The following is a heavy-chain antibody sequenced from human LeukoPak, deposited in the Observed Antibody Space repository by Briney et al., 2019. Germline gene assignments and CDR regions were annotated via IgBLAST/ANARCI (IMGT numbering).Heavy chain of an antibody. D-gene: IGHD2-15*01. V-gene: IGHV3-23*01. CDR1: GFTFSSYA. J-gene: IGHJ4*02. CDR3: AKPPLPLGYCSGGSCYFLDY. Sequence: GGSLRLSCAASGFTFSSYAMSWVRQAPGKGLEWVSAISSSGGATYYADSVKGRFTISRDNSKNTLYLQMNSLRAEDTAVYHCAKPPLPLGYCSGGSCYFLDYWGQGTLVTVSS. CDR2: ISSSGGAT.